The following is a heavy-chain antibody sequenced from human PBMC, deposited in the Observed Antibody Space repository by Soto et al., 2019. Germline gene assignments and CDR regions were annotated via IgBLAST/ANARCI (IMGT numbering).Heavy chain of an antibody. J-gene: IGHJ4*02. CDR2: IYYSGST. CDR1: GGSISSSSYY. CDR3: AKDQVGATMGGYYFDY. V-gene: IGHV4-39*02. D-gene: IGHD1-26*01. Sequence: SETLSLTCTVSGGSISSSSYYWGWIRQPPGKGLEWIGSIYYSGSTYYNPSLKSRVTISVDTSKNQFSLKLSSVTAADTAVYYCAKDQVGATMGGYYFDYWGQGTLVTVSS.